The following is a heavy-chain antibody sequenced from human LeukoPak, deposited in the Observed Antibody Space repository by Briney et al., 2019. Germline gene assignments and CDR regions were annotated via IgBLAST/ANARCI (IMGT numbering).Heavy chain of an antibody. CDR3: AREEYQLPYFDY. CDR2: IYYSGST. J-gene: IGHJ4*02. D-gene: IGHD2-2*01. V-gene: IGHV4-30-4*08. CDR1: GGSISSGDYY. Sequence: PSETLSLTCTVSGGSISSGDYYWSWIRQPPGKGLEWIGYIYYSGSTYYNPSLKSRVTISVDTSKNQFSLKLSSVTAADTAVYYCAREEYQLPYFDYWGQGTLVTVSS.